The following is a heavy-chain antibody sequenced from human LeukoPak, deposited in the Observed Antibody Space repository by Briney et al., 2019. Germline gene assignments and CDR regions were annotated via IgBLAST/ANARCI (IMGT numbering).Heavy chain of an antibody. D-gene: IGHD2-2*01. CDR1: GYTFTSYY. CDR3: ASGIVVVPAATSGAFDI. J-gene: IGHJ3*02. V-gene: IGHV1-46*01. Sequence: ASVKVSCKASGYTFTSYYMHWVRQAPGQGLEWMGIINPSGGSTSYAQKFQGRVTMTRDMSTSTVYMELSSLRSEDTAVYYCASGIVVVPAATSGAFDIWGQGTMVTVSS. CDR2: INPSGGST.